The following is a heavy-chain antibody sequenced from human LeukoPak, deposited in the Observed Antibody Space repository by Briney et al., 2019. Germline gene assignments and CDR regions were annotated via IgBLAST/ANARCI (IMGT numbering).Heavy chain of an antibody. Sequence: GGSLRLSCAASGLTVSSNWMGWVRQAPGEGREWVINIKQDGPDKYYVDSVKARFPISRENAKTSLYLQMNSVRAEDTAVYYCVRVTRRVATVPSTYNCFDPWGQGTLVTVSS. CDR1: GLTVSSNW. CDR2: IKQDGPDK. V-gene: IGHV3-7*01. CDR3: VRVTRRVATVPSTYNCFDP. J-gene: IGHJ5*02. D-gene: IGHD5-12*01.